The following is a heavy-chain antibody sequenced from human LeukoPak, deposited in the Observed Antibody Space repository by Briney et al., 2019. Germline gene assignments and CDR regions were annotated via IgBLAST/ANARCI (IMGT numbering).Heavy chain of an antibody. V-gene: IGHV6-1*01. J-gene: IGHJ5*02. CDR1: GDSVSSNSAA. CDR3: ARDWYSSGRSPWFDP. Sequence: SQTLSLTCAISGDSVSSNSAAWNWIRQSPSGGLEWLGRTYYRSKWYNDYAVSVKGRITINPDTSKNQFSLQLNSVTPEDTAVYYCARDWYSSGRSPWFDPWGQGTLVTVSS. CDR2: TYYRSKWYN. D-gene: IGHD6-19*01.